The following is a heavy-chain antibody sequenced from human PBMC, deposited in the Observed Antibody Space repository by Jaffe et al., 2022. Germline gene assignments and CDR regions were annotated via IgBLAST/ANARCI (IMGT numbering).Heavy chain of an antibody. CDR1: GFTFSSYW. D-gene: IGHD6-19*01. CDR2: IKQDGSEK. CDR3: AREAYTSGWYRGWVDY. Sequence: EVQLVESGGGLVQPGGSLRLSCAASGFTFSSYWMRWVRQAPGKGLEWVANIKQDGSEKYYVDSVKGRFTISRDNAKNSLYLQMNSLRAEDTAVYYCAREAYTSGWYRGWVDYWGQGTLVTVSS. J-gene: IGHJ4*02. V-gene: IGHV3-7*05.